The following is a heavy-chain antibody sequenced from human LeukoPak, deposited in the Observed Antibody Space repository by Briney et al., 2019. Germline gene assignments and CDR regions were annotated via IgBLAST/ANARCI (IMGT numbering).Heavy chain of an antibody. D-gene: IGHD6-19*01. CDR1: GFSISGGYY. V-gene: IGHV4-38-2*01. Sequence: PSETLSLTCAVSGFSISGGYYWGWIGQPPGKGLEWIGSFYHNGNTLFNTSLKSRVTLSVDSSKNQFSLRLSSVTAADTARYYCARNEGIVVAGTWFDSWGQGTLVFVSS. CDR2: FYHNGNT. CDR3: ARNEGIVVAGTWFDS. J-gene: IGHJ1*01.